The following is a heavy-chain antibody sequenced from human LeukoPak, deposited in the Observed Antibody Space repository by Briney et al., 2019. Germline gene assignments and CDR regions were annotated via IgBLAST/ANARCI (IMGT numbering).Heavy chain of an antibody. CDR2: INHCGST. D-gene: IGHD5-12*01. Sequence: SETLSLTCAVYGGSFSGYYWSWIRQPPGKGLEWIGEINHCGSTNYNPSLKSRVTISVDTSKNQFSLKLSSVTAADTAVYYCAKDRSRGYSGYDYVGDYWGQGTLVTVSS. CDR3: AKDRSRGYSGYDYVGDY. J-gene: IGHJ4*02. V-gene: IGHV4-34*01. CDR1: GGSFSGYY.